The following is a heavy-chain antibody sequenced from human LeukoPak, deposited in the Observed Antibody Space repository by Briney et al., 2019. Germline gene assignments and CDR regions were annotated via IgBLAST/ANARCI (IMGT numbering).Heavy chain of an antibody. CDR2: FYYSGST. CDR3: ARAYDSASWGI. D-gene: IGHD3-22*01. J-gene: IGHJ3*02. V-gene: IGHV4-61*01. Sequence: SETLSLTCTVSGGSVSSGSYYWSWIRQPPGKGLEWIGYFYYSGSTNYNPSLKSRVTISVDTSKNQFSLNLSSVTAADTAVYYCARAYDSASWGIWGQGTMVTVSS. CDR1: GGSVSSGSYY.